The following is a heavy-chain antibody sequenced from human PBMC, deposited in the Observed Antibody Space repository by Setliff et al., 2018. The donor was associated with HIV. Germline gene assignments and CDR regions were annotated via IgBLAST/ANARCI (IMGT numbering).Heavy chain of an antibody. D-gene: IGHD3-16*02. CDR2: INAGDGNT. CDR1: GYTFRNYA. Sequence: ASVKVSCKASGYTFRNYAMHWVRQVPGPRLEWMGWINAGDGNTKYSQNIQGRVSITRDTSATTVYMELSRLRSEDTAVYYCARDGAFVWGTYRYQGFDHWGQGTLVTVSS. J-gene: IGHJ4*02. V-gene: IGHV1-3*01. CDR3: ARDGAFVWGTYRYQGFDH.